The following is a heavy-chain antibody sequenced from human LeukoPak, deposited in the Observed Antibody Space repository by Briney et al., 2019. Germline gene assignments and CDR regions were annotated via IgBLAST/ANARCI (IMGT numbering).Heavy chain of an antibody. J-gene: IGHJ4*02. CDR2: IKQDGSEK. CDR1: GFTFSSSW. D-gene: IGHD4-17*01. Sequence: PGGSLRLSCAASGFTFSSSWMSWVRQAPGQGLDMVANIKQDGSEKSYVDSVKGRFTISRDNAKNSLYLQMNSLRAEDTAVYYCARIGRDYGDYFDYWGQGTLVTVSS. CDR3: ARIGRDYGDYFDY. V-gene: IGHV3-7*05.